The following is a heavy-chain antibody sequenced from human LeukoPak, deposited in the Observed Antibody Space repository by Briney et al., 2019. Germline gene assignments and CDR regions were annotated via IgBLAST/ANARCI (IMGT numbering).Heavy chain of an antibody. CDR2: IYTRGST. Sequence: SETLSLTCTVSGGSINNYYWSWIRQPAGKGLEWIGRIYTRGSTNYNPSLKSRVTMSVDTSKNQFTLKPSSVTAADTAVYYCARGRYCSADICSGGDAFDIWGQGTMVSVSS. J-gene: IGHJ3*02. D-gene: IGHD2-15*01. CDR3: ARGRYCSADICSGGDAFDI. V-gene: IGHV4-4*07. CDR1: GGSINNYY.